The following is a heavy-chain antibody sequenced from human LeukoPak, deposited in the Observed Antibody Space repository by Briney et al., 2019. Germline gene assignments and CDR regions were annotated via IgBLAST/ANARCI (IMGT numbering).Heavy chain of an antibody. V-gene: IGHV7-4-1*02. CDR3: ARESRITIFGVVHRAFDI. D-gene: IGHD3-3*01. J-gene: IGHJ3*02. CDR2: INTNTGYP. CDR1: GYTFTSYA. Sequence: ASVKVSCKASGYTFTSYAMNWVRQAPGQGLEWMGWINTNTGYPTYAQGFTGRLVFSLDTSVSTAYLQISSLKAEDTAVYYCARESRITIFGVVHRAFDIWGQGTMVTVSS.